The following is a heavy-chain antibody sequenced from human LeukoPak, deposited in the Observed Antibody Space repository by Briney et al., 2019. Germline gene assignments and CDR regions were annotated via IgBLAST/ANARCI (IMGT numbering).Heavy chain of an antibody. J-gene: IGHJ4*02. V-gene: IGHV1-18*01. D-gene: IGHD3-16*02. CDR2: ISAYNGNT. Sequence: ASVKVSCKASGYTFTSYGISWVRQAPGQGLEWMGWISAYNGNTNYAQKLQGRVTMTTDTSTSTAYMELRSLRSDDTAVYYCASSPESHYVWGSYRYPYYFDYWGQGTLVTVSS. CDR3: ASSPESHYVWGSYRYPYYFDY. CDR1: GYTFTSYG.